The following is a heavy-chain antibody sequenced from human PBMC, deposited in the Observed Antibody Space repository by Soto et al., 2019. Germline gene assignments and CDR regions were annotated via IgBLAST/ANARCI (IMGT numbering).Heavy chain of an antibody. D-gene: IGHD2-2*01. CDR3: AKDRVVVVPAAYYYYYYGIDV. J-gene: IGHJ6*02. CDR2: ISGSGGST. V-gene: IGHV3-23*01. CDR1: GFTFSSYA. Sequence: GGSLRLSCAASGFTFSSYAMSWVRQAPGKGLEWVSAISGSGGSTYYADSVKGRFTISRDNSKNTLYLQMNSLRAEDTAVYYCAKDRVVVVPAAYYYYYYGIDVWGQGTTVTVSS.